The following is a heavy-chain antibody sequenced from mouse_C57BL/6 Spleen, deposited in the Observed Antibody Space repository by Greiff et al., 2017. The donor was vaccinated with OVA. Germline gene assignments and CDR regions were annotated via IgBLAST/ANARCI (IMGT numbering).Heavy chain of an antibody. CDR1: GFTFRDYG. J-gene: IGHJ4*01. CDR2: ISSGSSTI. Sequence: DVKLVESGGGLVKPEGSLKLSCAASGFTFRDYGLHWVRQAPEKGLEWVAYISSGSSTIYYADTVKGRFTISRDNAKNTRFLQMTSVRSEDTAMYYCASGVDYWGQGTSVTVSS. V-gene: IGHV5-17*01. CDR3: ASGVDY.